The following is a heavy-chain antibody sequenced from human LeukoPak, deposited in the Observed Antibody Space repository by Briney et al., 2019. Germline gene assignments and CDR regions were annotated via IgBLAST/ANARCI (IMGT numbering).Heavy chain of an antibody. D-gene: IGHD3-10*01. V-gene: IGHV1-69*05. J-gene: IGHJ4*02. CDR1: GGTFSSYA. CDR3: ARDRGPGYFDY. Sequence: VASVKVSCKASGGTFSSYAISWVRQAPGQGLEWMGGIIPIFGTANYAQKFQGRVTITTDKSTSTAYMELSSLRSEDTAVYYCARDRGPGYFDYWGQGTLVTVSS. CDR2: IIPIFGTA.